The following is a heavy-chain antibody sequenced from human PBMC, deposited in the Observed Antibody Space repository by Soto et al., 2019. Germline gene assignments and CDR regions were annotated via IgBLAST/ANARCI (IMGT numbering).Heavy chain of an antibody. CDR3: ARGDYDILTGYYHFDY. J-gene: IGHJ4*02. CDR2: IYHSGST. CDR1: GGSISSSNW. V-gene: IGHV4-4*02. D-gene: IGHD3-9*01. Sequence: NPSETLSLTCAVSGGSISSSNWWSWVRQPPGKGLEWIGEIYHSGSTNYNPSLKSRVTISVDKSKNQFSLKLSSVTAADTAVYYCARGDYDILTGYYHFDYWGQGTLVTVSS.